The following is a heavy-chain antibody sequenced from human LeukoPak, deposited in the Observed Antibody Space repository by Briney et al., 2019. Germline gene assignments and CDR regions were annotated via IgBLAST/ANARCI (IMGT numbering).Heavy chain of an antibody. V-gene: IGHV3-7*01. J-gene: IGHJ4*02. D-gene: IGHD3-16*02. CDR1: GFTFSSYW. Sequence: PGGSLRLSCAASGFTFSSYWMSWVRQAPGKGLEWVANIKQDGSEKYYVDSVKGRFTISRDNAKNSLYLQMNSLRVEDTAVYYCAKWKLSSPTPFDYWGQGTLVTVSS. CDR3: AKWKLSSPTPFDY. CDR2: IKQDGSEK.